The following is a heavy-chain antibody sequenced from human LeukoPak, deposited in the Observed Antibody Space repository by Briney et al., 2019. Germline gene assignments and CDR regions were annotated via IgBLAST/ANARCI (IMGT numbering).Heavy chain of an antibody. CDR3: ARDRSDTAMAALDY. V-gene: IGHV1-3*03. Sequence: ASVKVSCKASGYTFTGYYMHWVRQAPGQGLEWMGWINAGNGNTKYSQEFQGRVTITRDTSASTAYMELSSLRSEDMAVYYCARDRSDTAMAALDYWGQGTLVTVSS. D-gene: IGHD5-18*01. J-gene: IGHJ4*02. CDR1: GYTFTGYY. CDR2: INAGNGNT.